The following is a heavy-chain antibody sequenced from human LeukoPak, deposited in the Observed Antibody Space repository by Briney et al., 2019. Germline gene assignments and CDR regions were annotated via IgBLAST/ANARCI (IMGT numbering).Heavy chain of an antibody. Sequence: PGGSLRLSCVGSGFTSIAYALTWARQAPGKGLEWVSAISGSGGSTYYADSVKGRFTISRDNSKNTLYLQMNSLRAEDTAVYYCAKMDKNYYYYGMDVWGQGTTVTVSS. D-gene: IGHD2-2*03. J-gene: IGHJ6*02. V-gene: IGHV3-23*01. CDR3: AKMDKNYYYYGMDV. CDR2: ISGSGGST. CDR1: GFTSIAYA.